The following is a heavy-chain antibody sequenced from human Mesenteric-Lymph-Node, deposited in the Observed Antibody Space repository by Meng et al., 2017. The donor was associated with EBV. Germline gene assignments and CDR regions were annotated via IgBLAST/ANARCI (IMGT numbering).Heavy chain of an antibody. V-gene: IGHV7-4-1*02. D-gene: IGHD3-10*01. CDR2: INTNTGNT. Sequence: QLVAVGARLKKPGASVKVSCKSSGYTFTSNASNWLRQAPGQGLDWMGWINTNTGNTTYAQDFTGRFVFSLDTSVSTAYLQISSLKADDTAVYYCARASSSGPFDYWGQGTLVTVSS. J-gene: IGHJ4*02. CDR3: ARASSSGPFDY. CDR1: GYTFTSNA.